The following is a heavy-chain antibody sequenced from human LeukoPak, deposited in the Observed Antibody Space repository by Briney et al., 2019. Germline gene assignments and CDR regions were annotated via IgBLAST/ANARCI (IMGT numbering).Heavy chain of an antibody. CDR3: TTERDYRYFYFMDV. CDR1: GITVTSAW. CDR2: IKSKTDGGAT. J-gene: IGHJ6*03. Sequence: GGSLRLSCAGSGITVTSAWMNWVRQAPGKRLEWVGRIKSKTDGGATDYAAPVKGRFTISRDDSKNTLFLQMNNLRTEDTAMYYCTTERDYRYFYFMDVWGKGTTVTVSS. V-gene: IGHV3-15*01.